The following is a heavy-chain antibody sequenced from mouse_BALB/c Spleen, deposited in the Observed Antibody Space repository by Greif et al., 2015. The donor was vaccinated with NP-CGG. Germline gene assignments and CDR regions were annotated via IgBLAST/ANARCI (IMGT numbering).Heavy chain of an antibody. Sequence: EVMLVESGPGLVKPSQSLSLTCTVTGYSITSDYAWNWIRQFPGNKLEWMGYISYSGSTSYNPSLKSRISITRDTSKNQFCLQLNSVTTEDTATYYCAREEGNYVDAMDYGGKGTSVTVSS. J-gene: IGHJ4*01. V-gene: IGHV3-2*02. CDR2: ISYSGST. CDR3: AREEGNYVDAMDY. D-gene: IGHD2-1*01. CDR1: GYSITSDYA.